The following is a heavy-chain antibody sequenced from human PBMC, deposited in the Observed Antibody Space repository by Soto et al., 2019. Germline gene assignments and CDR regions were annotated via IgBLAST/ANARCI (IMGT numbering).Heavy chain of an antibody. V-gene: IGHV4-59*01. Sequence: SETLSLTCTVSGGSISSYYWSWIRQPPGKGLEWIGYIYYSGSTNYNPSLKSRVTISVDTSKNQFSLKLSSVTAADTAVYYCARDSVDNYDSSGYYVHYYGMGVWGQGTTVTVSS. CDR1: GGSISSYY. J-gene: IGHJ6*02. CDR3: ARDSVDNYDSSGYYVHYYGMGV. D-gene: IGHD3-22*01. CDR2: IYYSGST.